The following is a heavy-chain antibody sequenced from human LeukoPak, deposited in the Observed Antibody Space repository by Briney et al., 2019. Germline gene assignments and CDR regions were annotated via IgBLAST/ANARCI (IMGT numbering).Heavy chain of an antibody. CDR1: GFTFSSYA. Sequence: PGGSLRLSCAASGFTFSSYAMNWVRQAPGKGLEWVAVISYDGSNKYYADSVKGRFTISGDNSKNTLYLQMNSLRAEDTAVYYCARDPSGLEPLDYWGQGTLVTVSS. D-gene: IGHD1-14*01. CDR3: ARDPSGLEPLDY. J-gene: IGHJ4*02. CDR2: ISYDGSNK. V-gene: IGHV3-30-3*01.